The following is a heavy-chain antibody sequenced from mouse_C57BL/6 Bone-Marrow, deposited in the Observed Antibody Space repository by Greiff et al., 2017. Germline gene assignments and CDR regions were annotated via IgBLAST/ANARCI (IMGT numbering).Heavy chain of an antibody. J-gene: IGHJ2*01. Sequence: LQESGAELVKPGASVKLSCKASGYIFTEYTIHWVKQRSGQGLEWIGWFHPGSGSIKYNERFKDKATLTADKSSNTVYMELSRLTSEDSAVYFCARHERYYDYEGYFDYWGQGTTLTVSS. D-gene: IGHD2-4*01. V-gene: IGHV1-62-2*01. CDR1: GYIFTEYT. CDR3: ARHERYYDYEGYFDY. CDR2: FHPGSGSI.